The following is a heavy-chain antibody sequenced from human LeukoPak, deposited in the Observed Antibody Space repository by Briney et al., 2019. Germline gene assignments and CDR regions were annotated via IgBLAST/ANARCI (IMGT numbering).Heavy chain of an antibody. Sequence: ASVKVSCKASGYTFTSYDINWVRQATGQGLEWMGWMNPNSGNTGYAQKFQGRVTMTRNTSISTAYMELSSLRSEDTAVYYCASSVPAAAQFDYWGQGTLVTVSS. D-gene: IGHD2-2*01. V-gene: IGHV1-8*01. CDR1: GYTFTSYD. CDR2: MNPNSGNT. J-gene: IGHJ4*02. CDR3: ASSVPAAAQFDY.